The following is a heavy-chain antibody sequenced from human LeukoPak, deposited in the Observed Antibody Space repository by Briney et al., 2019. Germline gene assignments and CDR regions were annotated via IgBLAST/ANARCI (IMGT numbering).Heavy chain of an antibody. CDR2: ISSSSSTI. CDR3: ARDRSGSFYGMDF. D-gene: IGHD6-13*01. J-gene: IGHJ6*02. CDR1: GFTFSSYS. V-gene: IGHV3-48*04. Sequence: GGSLRLSCAASGFTFSSYSMNWVRQAPGKGLEWVSYISSSSSTIYYADSVKGRFTISRDNAKKSLYLQMNSLRAEDTAVYYCARDRSGSFYGMDFWGQGTTVTVSS.